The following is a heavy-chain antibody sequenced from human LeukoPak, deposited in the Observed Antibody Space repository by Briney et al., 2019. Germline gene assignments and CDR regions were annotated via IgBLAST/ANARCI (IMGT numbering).Heavy chain of an antibody. CDR2: IYYSGST. D-gene: IGHD6-19*01. CDR1: GGSIRTYY. J-gene: IGHJ4*02. Sequence: SETLSLTCTVSGGSIRTYYWSWIRQPPGKGLEWIGYIYYSGSTKYNPSLKSRVTISVDTSKNQFSLKLSSVTAADTALYYCARGPISAVAGGFDYWGQGTLVTVSS. CDR3: ARGPISAVAGGFDY. V-gene: IGHV4-59*01.